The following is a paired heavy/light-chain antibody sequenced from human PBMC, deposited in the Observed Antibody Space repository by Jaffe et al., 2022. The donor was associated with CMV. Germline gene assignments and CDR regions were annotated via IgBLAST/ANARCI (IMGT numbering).Light chain of an antibody. CDR3: CSSAGSSTLV. V-gene: IGLV2-23*02. CDR2: EVT. J-gene: IGLJ1*01. Sequence: QSALTQPASVSGSPGQSITISCTGNSRDIGSYKLVSWYQQHPGKAPKLIIHEVTKRPSGVTNRFSGSRSGNTASLTISGLQAEDEGDYYCCSSAGSSTLVFGIGTKVIVL. CDR1: SRDIGSYKL.
Heavy chain of an antibody. V-gene: IGHV1-2*02. CDR2: VNPHSGAT. CDR1: GYTFSDYY. D-gene: IGHD2-15*01. Sequence: QVQLVQSGAEVKRPGASVKVFCKASGYTFSDYYLDWVRQAPGQRLEWMGWVNPHSGATNYAQKFQGRVTITTDTSVSTVFLELKSLTSDDSAMYFCARDRAATVSPGGLGYNYYHYGIDIWGQGTTVIVSS. CDR3: ARDRAATVSPGGLGYNYYHYGIDI. J-gene: IGHJ6*02.